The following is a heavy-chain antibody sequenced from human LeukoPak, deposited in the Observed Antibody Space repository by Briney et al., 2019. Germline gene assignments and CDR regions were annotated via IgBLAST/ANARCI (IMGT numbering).Heavy chain of an antibody. CDR3: AATFAAPTGDY. D-gene: IGHD3-16*01. CDR1: GGTFSSYA. V-gene: IGHV1-69*13. CDR2: IIPIFGTA. Sequence: GASVKVSCKASGGTFSSYAISWVRQAPGQGLEWMGGIIPIFGTANYAQKFQGRVTITADESTSTAYMELSSLRSEDTAVYYCAATFAAPTGDYWGQGTLVTVSS. J-gene: IGHJ4*02.